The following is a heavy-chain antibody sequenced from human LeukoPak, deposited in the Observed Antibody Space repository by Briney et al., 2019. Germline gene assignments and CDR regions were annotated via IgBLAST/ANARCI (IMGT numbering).Heavy chain of an antibody. CDR3: ASGGGYAAAGSFDY. V-gene: IGHV3-66*01. CDR1: GFTVSSNY. D-gene: IGHD6-13*01. Sequence: GGSLRLSCAASGFTVSSNYMSWVRQAPGKGLEWVSVIYSGGSTYYADSVKGRFTISRDNSKNTLYLQMNSLRAEDTAVYYCASGGGYAAAGSFDYWGQGTLVTVSS. J-gene: IGHJ4*02. CDR2: IYSGGST.